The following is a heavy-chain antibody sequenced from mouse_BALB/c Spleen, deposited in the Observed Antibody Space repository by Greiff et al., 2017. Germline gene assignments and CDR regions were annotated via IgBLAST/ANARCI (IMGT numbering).Heavy chain of an antibody. J-gene: IGHJ4*01. CDR3: VRGSSGLYAMDY. D-gene: IGHD3-1*01. CDR2: IWTGGGT. Sequence: QVQLKESGPGLVAPSQSLSITCTVSGFSLTSYDISWIRQPPGKGLEWLGVIWTGGGTNYNSAFMSRLSISKDNSKSQVFLKMNSLQTDDTAIYYCVRGSSGLYAMDYWGQGTSVTVSS. V-gene: IGHV2-9-2*01. CDR1: GFSLTSYD.